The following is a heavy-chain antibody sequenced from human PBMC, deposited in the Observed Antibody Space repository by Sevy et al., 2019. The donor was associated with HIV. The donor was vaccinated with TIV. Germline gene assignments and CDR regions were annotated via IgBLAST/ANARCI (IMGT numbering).Heavy chain of an antibody. CDR3: ASPGTKGFEP. CDR1: GFTFSSYW. Sequence: GGSLRLSCAASGFTFSSYWMSWVRQAPGKGLEWVASIKQDGSDKYYVDSVKGRFTISRENGKNSRNLQMNSLRVEDTAVYYRASPGTKGFEPWGQGTLVTVSS. V-gene: IGHV3-7*03. J-gene: IGHJ5*02. D-gene: IGHD2-8*01. CDR2: IKQDGSDK.